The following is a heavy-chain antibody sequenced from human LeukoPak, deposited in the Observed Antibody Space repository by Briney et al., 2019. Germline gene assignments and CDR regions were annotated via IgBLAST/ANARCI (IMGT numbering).Heavy chain of an antibody. Sequence: PSETLSLTCTVSGGSVSSTNYYWGWIRQPPGKGLEWVSAISHSGATTYYADSVRGRFTISRDNSKNTLYLQMNSLRAEGTAIYHCARALPRGLYYGMDVWGQGTTVTVSS. CDR1: GGSVSSTNYY. D-gene: IGHD3-16*01. CDR2: ISHSGATT. CDR3: ARALPRGLYYGMDV. J-gene: IGHJ6*02. V-gene: IGHV3-23*01.